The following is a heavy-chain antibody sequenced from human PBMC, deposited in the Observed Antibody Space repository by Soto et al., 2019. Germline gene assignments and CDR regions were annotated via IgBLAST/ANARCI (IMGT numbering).Heavy chain of an antibody. V-gene: IGHV4-39*01. D-gene: IGHD2-15*01. J-gene: IGHJ4*02. CDR1: GGSISSSSYY. Sequence: QLQLQESGPGLVKPSETLSLTCTVSGGSISSSSYYWGWIRQPPGKGLEWIGSIYYSGSTYYNPPHKRRVAISVDTSKNPFSLKLSSVTAADTAVYYCARHTPAISISDHWGQGTLVTVSS. CDR3: ARHTPAISISDH. CDR2: IYYSGST.